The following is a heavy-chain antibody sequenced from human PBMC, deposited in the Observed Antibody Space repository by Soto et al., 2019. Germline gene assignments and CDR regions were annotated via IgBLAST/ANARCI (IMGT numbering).Heavy chain of an antibody. Sequence: GASVKVYCKASGGTFSSYAISWVRQAPGQGLEWMGGIIPIFGTANYAQKFQGRVTITADESTSTAYMELSSLRSEDTAGYYCARSIICYYPETNNLFYPCGQGSLVTVSA. CDR2: IIPIFGTA. J-gene: IGHJ5*02. CDR1: GGTFSSYA. CDR3: ARSIICYYPETNNLFYP. D-gene: IGHD3-22*01. V-gene: IGHV1-69*13.